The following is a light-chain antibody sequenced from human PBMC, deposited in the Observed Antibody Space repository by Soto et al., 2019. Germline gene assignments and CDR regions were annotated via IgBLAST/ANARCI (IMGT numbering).Light chain of an antibody. CDR3: QQYNSWPLT. Sequence: EIVRTQSPATLSVSPGERATLSCRASQSVSTNLAWYQQKPGQAPRLLIYGASTRATGIPGRFSGSGSGTEFTLTISSLQSEDLAVYYCQQYNSWPLTFGPGTKVDIK. V-gene: IGKV3-15*01. CDR2: GAS. CDR1: QSVSTN. J-gene: IGKJ3*01.